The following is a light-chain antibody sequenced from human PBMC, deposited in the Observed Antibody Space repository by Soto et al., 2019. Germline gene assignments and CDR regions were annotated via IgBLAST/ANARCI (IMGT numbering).Light chain of an antibody. Sequence: QSVLTQPPSVSGAPGQRVTISCTGSSSNIGAGYDVHWYQQLPGTAPKLLIYGNSNRPSGVPDRFSGSNSGTSASLAITGLQAEDEADYYCQSYDRSLSGVVFGGGTQLTVL. CDR1: SSNIGAGYD. CDR2: GNS. CDR3: QSYDRSLSGVV. V-gene: IGLV1-40*01. J-gene: IGLJ2*01.